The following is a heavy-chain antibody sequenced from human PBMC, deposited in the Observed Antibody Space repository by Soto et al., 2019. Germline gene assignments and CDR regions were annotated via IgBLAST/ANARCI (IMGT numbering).Heavy chain of an antibody. J-gene: IGHJ6*03. CDR1: GFTFSNSA. V-gene: IGHV3-23*01. CDR2: ISGRGGST. Sequence: PGGPLTLCCPSSGFTFSNSAMGWVGQAPGKGLRGVSAISGRGGSTYYAASVKGRFTISRGNAKTPLHLELNSRRGEDTGVYFCAKDQWGLVPAGSYYYMDVWGKGTTVTVSS. D-gene: IGHD2-2*01. CDR3: AKDQWGLVPAGSYYYMDV.